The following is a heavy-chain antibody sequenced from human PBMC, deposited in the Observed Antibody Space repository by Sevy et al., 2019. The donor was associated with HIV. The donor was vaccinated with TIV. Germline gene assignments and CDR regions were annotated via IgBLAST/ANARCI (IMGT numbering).Heavy chain of an antibody. Sequence: SETLSLTCTVSCGSITSLYWNWIRQPPGKGLEWIANIYYNGHIKYNPSLKSRVTLSLDTSKNQFSLRLSSVTAADTAMYFCAGENAWGRGYSWGQGTLVTVSS. CDR2: IYYNGHI. D-gene: IGHD1-26*01. CDR1: CGSITSLY. CDR3: AGENAWGRGYS. V-gene: IGHV4-59*08. J-gene: IGHJ4*02.